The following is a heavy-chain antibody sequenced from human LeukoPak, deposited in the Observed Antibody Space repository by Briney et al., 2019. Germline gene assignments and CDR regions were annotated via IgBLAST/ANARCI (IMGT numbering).Heavy chain of an antibody. CDR1: GGSISSYY. Sequence: SETLSLTCTVSGGSISSYYWSWIRQPAGKGLEWIGRIYTSGSTNYNPSLKSRVTMSVDTSKDQFSLKLSSVTAADTAVYYCATGATGATDGDYWGQGTLVTVSS. J-gene: IGHJ4*02. CDR2: IYTSGST. CDR3: ATGATGATDGDY. V-gene: IGHV4-4*07. D-gene: IGHD1-26*01.